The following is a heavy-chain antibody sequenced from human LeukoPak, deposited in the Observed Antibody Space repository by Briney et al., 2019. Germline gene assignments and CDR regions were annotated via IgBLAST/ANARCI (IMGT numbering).Heavy chain of an antibody. CDR1: QFSFGNYA. D-gene: IGHD6-13*01. V-gene: IGHV3-30-3*01. J-gene: IGHJ5*02. CDR3: AKDPWAAAGTA. Sequence: GGSLRLSFAASQFSFGNYAMHWVRQAPGKGQEWVATISYDGVDKYYADSVKGRFTISRDNSKNTLYLQMNSLRAEDTAVYYCAKDPWAAAGTAWGQGTLVTVSS. CDR2: ISYDGVDK.